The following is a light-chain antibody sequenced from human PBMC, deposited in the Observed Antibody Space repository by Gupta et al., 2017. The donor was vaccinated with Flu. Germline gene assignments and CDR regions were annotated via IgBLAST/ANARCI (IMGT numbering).Light chain of an antibody. Sequence: TVMTQSPDTLSVSPGQRVTLSCRASQSIGTNLAWLQQRPGQAPKPLIYGASNRATGVPARFGGTGSGKEFTLTSSSLQSEDFAVYYCQQYNDWPLWTFGQGTRVDI. CDR3: QQYNDWPLWT. J-gene: IGKJ1*01. CDR1: QSIGTN. CDR2: GAS. V-gene: IGKV3-15*01.